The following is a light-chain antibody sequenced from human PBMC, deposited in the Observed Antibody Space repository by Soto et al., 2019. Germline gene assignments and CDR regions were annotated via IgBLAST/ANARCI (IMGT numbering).Light chain of an antibody. CDR2: DVT. V-gene: IGLV2-14*01. CDR1: SNDVGDNNY. CDR3: SSYTSSSAIYV. Sequence: QSVLTQPASVSGSPGQSITISCTGTSNDVGDNNYDSWYQQHPGKAPKLMIYDVTHRPSGISNRFSGSKSGNTASLTISGLQAEDEADYYCSSYTSSSAIYVFGTGTKLTVL. J-gene: IGLJ1*01.